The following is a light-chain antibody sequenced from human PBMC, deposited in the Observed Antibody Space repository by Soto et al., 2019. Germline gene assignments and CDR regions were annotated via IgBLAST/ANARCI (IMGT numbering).Light chain of an antibody. CDR3: AAWDGSQNAVL. V-gene: IGLV1-44*01. CDR1: SSNIGGNT. CDR2: SNN. J-gene: IGLJ2*01. Sequence: QPVLTQPPSASGTPGQRVTISCSGSSSNIGGNTVNWYQQVPGTAPKLLIYSNNQRPSGVPDRFSGSKSGTSASLAISGLQSDDEADYYCAAWDGSQNAVLFGGGTKLTVL.